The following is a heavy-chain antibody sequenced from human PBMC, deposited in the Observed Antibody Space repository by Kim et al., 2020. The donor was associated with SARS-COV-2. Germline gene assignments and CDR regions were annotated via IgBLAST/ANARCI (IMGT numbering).Heavy chain of an antibody. CDR2: T. D-gene: IGHD3-3*02. J-gene: IGHJ6*02. Sequence: TNYNPPLKSRVSISAAATKSQFSLNLTSMTAADTAVYYCARLAFYGMDVWGQGITVTVS. V-gene: IGHV4-34*01. CDR3: ARLAFYGMDV.